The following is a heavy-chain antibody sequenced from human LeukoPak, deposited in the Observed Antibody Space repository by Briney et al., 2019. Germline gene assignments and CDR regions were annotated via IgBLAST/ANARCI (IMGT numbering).Heavy chain of an antibody. V-gene: IGHV3-23*01. D-gene: IGHD1-26*01. Sequence: GGSLRLSCAGSGFTFGSFAMSWVRQAPGKGLEWVSGISGSGDNTLYADSVKGRFTISRDNSKNTLYLEMNSLRAEDTAIYYCAKMKGHPLPKYYMDVWGQGTTVTVSS. CDR1: GFTFGSFA. CDR2: ISGSGDNT. J-gene: IGHJ6*01. CDR3: AKMKGHPLPKYYMDV.